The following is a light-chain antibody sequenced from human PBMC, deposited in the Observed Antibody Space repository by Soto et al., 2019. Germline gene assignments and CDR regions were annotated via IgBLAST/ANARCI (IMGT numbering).Light chain of an antibody. CDR1: QSVSGSY. CDR3: HQYGDAPQT. CDR2: LAS. V-gene: IGKV3-20*01. J-gene: IGKJ2*01. Sequence: ENVLTQSPGTLSLSPGERATLSCRASQSVSGSYLAWYQQKPGQAPRLLIYLASTRANGIPDRFSGSASGTHFTLSISRLEPEESAVYYCHQYGDAPQTFGQGTKLEI.